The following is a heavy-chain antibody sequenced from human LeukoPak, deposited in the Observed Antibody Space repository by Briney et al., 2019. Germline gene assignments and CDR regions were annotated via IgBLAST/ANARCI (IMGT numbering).Heavy chain of an antibody. CDR2: FDPEDGET. J-gene: IGHJ4*02. CDR3: ATGENYYDSSGYYL. D-gene: IGHD3-22*01. Sequence: GASVKVSCKVSGYTLTELSMHWVRQAPGKGREWMGGFDPEDGETSYAQKFQGRVTMTEDTSTDTAYMELSSLRSEDTAVYYCATGENYYDSSGYYLWGQGTLVTVSS. CDR1: GYTLTELS. V-gene: IGHV1-24*01.